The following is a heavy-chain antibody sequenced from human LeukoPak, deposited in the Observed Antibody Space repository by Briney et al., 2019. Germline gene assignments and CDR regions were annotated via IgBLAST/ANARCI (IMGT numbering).Heavy chain of an antibody. V-gene: IGHV4-59*01. CDR3: ARDRGSGSIFDY. CDR2: IYYSGST. Sequence: SESLPLTCTVTGGSIRSYYWSWIRQPPGKGLEGIGYIYYSGSTNYNPSLKSRVTISVDPSKSQFSLKLSSVTAAGTAVYYCARDRGSGSIFDYWGQGTLVTVSS. D-gene: IGHD3-10*01. CDR1: GGSIRSYY. J-gene: IGHJ4*02.